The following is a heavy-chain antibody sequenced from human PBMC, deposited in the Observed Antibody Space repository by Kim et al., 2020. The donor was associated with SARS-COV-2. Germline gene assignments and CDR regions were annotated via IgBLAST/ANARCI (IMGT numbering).Heavy chain of an antibody. CDR2: ISYDGSNK. Sequence: GGSLRLSCAASGFTFSSYAMHWVRQAPGKGLEWVAVISYDGSNKYYADSVKGRFTISRDNSKNTLYLQMNSLRAEDTAVYYCAREGTEATIVWYVDLWGRGALV. V-gene: IGHV3-30-3*01. CDR3: AREGTEATIVWYVDL. CDR1: GFTFSSYA. J-gene: IGHJ2*01. D-gene: IGHD5-12*01.